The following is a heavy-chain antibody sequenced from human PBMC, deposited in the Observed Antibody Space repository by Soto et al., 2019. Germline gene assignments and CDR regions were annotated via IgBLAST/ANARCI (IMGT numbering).Heavy chain of an antibody. CDR2: IIPIFGTA. Sequence: QVQLVQSGAEVKKPGSSVKVSCKASGGTFSSYAISWVRQAPGQGLEWMGGIIPIFGTANYAQKFQGRVTITADESTSTADMELSRLRCEDTAGYYCARGGYNQRNVDYLGQGSLVTVSS. CDR1: GGTFSSYA. D-gene: IGHD3-22*01. J-gene: IGHJ4*02. CDR3: ARGGYNQRNVDY. V-gene: IGHV1-69*01.